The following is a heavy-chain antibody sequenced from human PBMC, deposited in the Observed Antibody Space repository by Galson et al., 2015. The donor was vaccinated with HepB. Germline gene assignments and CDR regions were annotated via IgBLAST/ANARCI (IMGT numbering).Heavy chain of an antibody. Sequence: PALVKPTQTLTLTCTFSGFSLSTSGVGVGWIRQPPGKALEWLALIYWNDDRRYSPSLKSRLTITKDTSKNQVVLTMTNMDPVDTATYYCAHTARRGVVAASLDAFDIWGQGTMVTVSS. V-gene: IGHV2-5*01. D-gene: IGHD2-15*01. CDR1: GFSLSTSGVG. J-gene: IGHJ3*02. CDR2: IYWNDDR. CDR3: AHTARRGVVAASLDAFDI.